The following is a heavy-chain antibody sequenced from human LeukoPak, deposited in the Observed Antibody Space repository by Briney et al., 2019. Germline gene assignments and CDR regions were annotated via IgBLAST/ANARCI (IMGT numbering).Heavy chain of an antibody. Sequence: SETLSLTCTVSGGSISSSSYYWGWIRQPPGKGLEWIGSIYYSGSTYYNPSLKSRVTISVDTSKNQSSLKLSSVTAADTAVYYCARDSYGSGSYASYNWFDPWGQGTLVTVSS. D-gene: IGHD3-10*01. J-gene: IGHJ5*02. CDR3: ARDSYGSGSYASYNWFDP. CDR2: IYYSGST. CDR1: GGSISSSSYY. V-gene: IGHV4-39*01.